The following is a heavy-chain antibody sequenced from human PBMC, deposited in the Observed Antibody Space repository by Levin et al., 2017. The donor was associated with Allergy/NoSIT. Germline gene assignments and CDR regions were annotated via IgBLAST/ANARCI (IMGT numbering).Heavy chain of an antibody. CDR2: ISGSGGST. CDR1: GFTFSSYA. D-gene: IGHD5-18*01. V-gene: IGHV3-23*01. Sequence: GESLKISCAASGFTFSSYAMSWVRQAPGKGLEWVSAISGSGGSTYYADSVKGRFTISRDNSKNTLYLQMNSLRAEDTAVYYCAKEGRHDTANPFDYWGQGTLVTVSS. J-gene: IGHJ4*02. CDR3: AKEGRHDTANPFDY.